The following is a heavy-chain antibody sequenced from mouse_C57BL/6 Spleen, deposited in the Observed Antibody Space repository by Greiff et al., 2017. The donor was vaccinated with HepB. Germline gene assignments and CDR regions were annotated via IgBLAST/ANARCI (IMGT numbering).Heavy chain of an antibody. CDR3: ARHEDKFSPDYYGNAMDY. CDR1: GYTFTEYT. CDR2: FYPGSGSI. V-gene: IGHV1-62-2*01. Sequence: QVQLQQSGAELVKPGASVKLSCKASGYTFTEYTIHWVKQRSGQGLEWIGWFYPGSGSIKYNEKFKDKATLTADKSSSTVYMELSRLTSEDSAVYFCARHEDKFSPDYYGNAMDYWGQGTSVTVSS. J-gene: IGHJ4*01. D-gene: IGHD1-1*01.